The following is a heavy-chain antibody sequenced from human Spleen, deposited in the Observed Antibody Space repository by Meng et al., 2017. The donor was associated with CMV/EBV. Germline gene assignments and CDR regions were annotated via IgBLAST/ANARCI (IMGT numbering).Heavy chain of an antibody. CDR1: GLTFSTSA. CDR3: ARSGYNGYGLDV. J-gene: IGHJ6*02. Sequence: GGSLSRSCAASGLTFSTSALHWVRQAPGMGLQWVSLITSNGFNKYYADSVKGRFTISRDNSKNTVDLQMSSLRVDDTAVYYCARSGYNGYGLDVWGQGTTVTVSS. V-gene: IGHV3-30*04. CDR2: ITSNGFNK. D-gene: IGHD5-24*01.